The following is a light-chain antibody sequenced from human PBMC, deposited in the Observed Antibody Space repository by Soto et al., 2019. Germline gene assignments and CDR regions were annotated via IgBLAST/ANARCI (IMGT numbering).Light chain of an antibody. CDR3: QSYDGNNQV. V-gene: IGLV6-57*04. CDR1: SGSIASNN. J-gene: IGLJ2*01. CDR2: EDN. Sequence: NFMLTQPHSVSESPGKTVTISCTRSSGSIASNNVQWYQQRPGSAPTTVIYEDNQRPSGVPGRFSGSIDSSSNSASLTISGLKTEDEADYYCQSYDGNNQVFGGGTKLTVL.